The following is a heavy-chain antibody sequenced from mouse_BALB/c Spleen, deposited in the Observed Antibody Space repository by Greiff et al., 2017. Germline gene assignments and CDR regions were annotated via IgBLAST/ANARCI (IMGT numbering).Heavy chain of an antibody. D-gene: IGHD2-2*01. CDR1: GFTFSDYY. V-gene: IGHV5-4*02. Sequence: EVQRVESGGGLVKPGGSLKLSCVASGFTFSDYYMYWVRQTPEKRLEWVATISDGGSYTYYPDSVKGRFTISRDNAKNNLYLQMSSLKSEDTAMYYCARDNGYHYFDYWGQGTTLTVSS. CDR3: ARDNGYHYFDY. CDR2: ISDGGSYT. J-gene: IGHJ2*01.